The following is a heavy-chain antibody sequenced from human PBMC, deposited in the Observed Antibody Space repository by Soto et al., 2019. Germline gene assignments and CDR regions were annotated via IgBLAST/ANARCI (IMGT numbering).Heavy chain of an antibody. CDR3: ASARGNTYGFFEY. D-gene: IGHD5-18*01. Sequence: EVQLLESGGDLVQPGGSLRLSCAASGFTFGGHAMYWVRQAPGKGLEWVSAIRGNGDDTFYADSVKGRFAISRDDSKKMLYLQMSSLRPEDTALYFCASARGNTYGFFEYWGQGTLVTVST. CDR1: GFTFGGHA. J-gene: IGHJ4*02. CDR2: IRGNGDDT. V-gene: IGHV3-23*01.